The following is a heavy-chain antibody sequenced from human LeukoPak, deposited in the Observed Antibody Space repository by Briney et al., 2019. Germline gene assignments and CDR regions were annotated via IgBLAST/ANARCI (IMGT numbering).Heavy chain of an antibody. CDR2: ISPNSGGR. CDR1: GSTFTGNY. Sequence: GAPLQTSCKAPGSTFTGNYNKWVRQAPGRGLEGLGGISPNSGGRHYAQPFKGRVTMTGDTSVTPANMELSNVRPDDTAVYYCARGTRVTTPFDYWGQGTLVTVSS. V-gene: IGHV1-2*02. J-gene: IGHJ4*02. D-gene: IGHD4-17*01. CDR3: ARGTRVTTPFDY.